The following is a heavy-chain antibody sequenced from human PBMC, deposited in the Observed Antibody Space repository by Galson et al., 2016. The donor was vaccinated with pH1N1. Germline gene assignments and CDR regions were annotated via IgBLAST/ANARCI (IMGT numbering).Heavy chain of an antibody. D-gene: IGHD4-11*01. CDR1: GGSMNNYY. V-gene: IGHV4-4*07. J-gene: IGHJ6*02. Sequence: ETLSLTCTVSGGSMNNYYWTWIRQPAGKGLEWIGRLYKTGTTNYNPSLKSRVTISADTSKNQFSLNLRSVTAADTAMYYCARGGVYSVWGQGTTVTVSS. CDR3: ARGGVYSV. CDR2: LYKTGTT.